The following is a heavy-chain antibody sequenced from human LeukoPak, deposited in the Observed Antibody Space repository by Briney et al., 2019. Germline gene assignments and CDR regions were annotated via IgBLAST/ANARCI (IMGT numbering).Heavy chain of an antibody. Sequence: GGSLRLSCAASGFTFSSYNMNWVRQAPGKGLEWVSSSFPSGGEIHYADSVRGRFTISRDNSKSTLSLQMNSLRAEDTAIYYCATYRQVLLPFESWGQGTLVTVSS. CDR2: SFPSGGEI. V-gene: IGHV3-23*01. CDR3: ATYRQVLLPFES. D-gene: IGHD2-8*02. CDR1: GFTFSSYN. J-gene: IGHJ4*02.